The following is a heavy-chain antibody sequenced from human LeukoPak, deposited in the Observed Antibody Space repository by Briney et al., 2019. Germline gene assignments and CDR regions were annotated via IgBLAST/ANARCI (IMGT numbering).Heavy chain of an antibody. CDR1: GFTFSSYA. J-gene: IGHJ4*02. CDR3: AKDPGGSGSYYDYFDY. Sequence: PGGSLRLSCAASGFTFSSYAISWVRQAPGKGLEWVSAISGSGGSTYYADSVKGRFTISRDNSKNTLYLQMNSLRAEDTAVYYCAKDPGGSGSYYDYFDYWGQGTLVTVSS. CDR2: ISGSGGST. D-gene: IGHD1-26*01. V-gene: IGHV3-23*01.